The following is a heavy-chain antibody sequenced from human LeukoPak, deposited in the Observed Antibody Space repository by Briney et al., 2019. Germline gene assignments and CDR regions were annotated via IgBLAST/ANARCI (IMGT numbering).Heavy chain of an antibody. CDR2: IFYSWGT. V-gene: IGHV4-59*13. D-gene: IGHD1-26*01. CDR3: ARSFSSGSYRNYFDY. CDR1: GGSMSGYY. J-gene: IGHJ4*02. Sequence: SETLSLTCSVSGGSMSGYYWSWIRQPPGKGLEWIGYIFYSWGTNYNPSLKSRVTISVDTSKSHFSLKLNSVTTADTAMYYCARSFSSGSYRNYFDYWGQGTLVTVSS.